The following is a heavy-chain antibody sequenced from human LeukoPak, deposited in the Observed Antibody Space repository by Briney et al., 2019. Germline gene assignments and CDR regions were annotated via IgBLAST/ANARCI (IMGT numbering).Heavy chain of an antibody. CDR2: ISGSGGST. V-gene: IGHV3-23*01. D-gene: IGHD3-22*01. Sequence: GGSLRLSCAASGFSFSNYAMSWVRQAPGKGLEWVSAISGSGGSTYYADSVKGRFTISRDNSKNTLYLQMNSLRAEDTAVYYCAKSRSAFKYDSSGYEVPGAFDIWGQGTMVTVSS. J-gene: IGHJ3*02. CDR1: GFSFSNYA. CDR3: AKSRSAFKYDSSGYEVPGAFDI.